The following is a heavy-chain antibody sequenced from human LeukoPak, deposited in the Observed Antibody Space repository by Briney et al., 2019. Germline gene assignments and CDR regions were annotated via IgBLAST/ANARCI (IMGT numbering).Heavy chain of an antibody. CDR3: ARDRVLGRTVPYMDV. V-gene: IGHV4-4*07. D-gene: IGHD2-2*01. J-gene: IGHJ6*03. CDR2: IYTSGST. Sequence: NSSETLSLTCTVSGGSISSYYWSWIRQPAGKGLEWIGRIYTSGSTNYNPSLKSRVTISVGTSKNQFSLKLSSVTAADTAVYYCARDRVLGRTVPYMDVWGKGTTVTVSS. CDR1: GGSISSYY.